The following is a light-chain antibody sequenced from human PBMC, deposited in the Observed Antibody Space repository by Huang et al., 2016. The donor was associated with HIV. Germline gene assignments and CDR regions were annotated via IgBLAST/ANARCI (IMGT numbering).Light chain of an antibody. CDR1: QSISTY. CDR2: SAS. Sequence: IQMTQSPTSLSASVGDRVSIVCRASQSISTYLNWYQQKPGKAPKRLISSASTLHSGVPSRFSGSGSGTEFTLTIRSLQLDDFATYYCQQSYSALSSFGPGTRL. CDR3: QQSYSALSS. V-gene: IGKV1-39*01. J-gene: IGKJ5*01.